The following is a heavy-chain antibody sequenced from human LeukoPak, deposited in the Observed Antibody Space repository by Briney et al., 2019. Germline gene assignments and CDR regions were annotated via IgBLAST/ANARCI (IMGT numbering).Heavy chain of an antibody. CDR3: ARGNRRGILGELFTY. J-gene: IGHJ4*02. D-gene: IGHD3-10*01. CDR1: GYTFTSYD. Sequence: ASVKVSCKASGYTFTSYDINWVRQATGQGLEWMGWMNPNSGNTGYAQKFQGRGTMTRNTSKSTAYMELSSLRSEDTAVYYCARGNRRGILGELFTYWGQGTLVTVSS. V-gene: IGHV1-8*01. CDR2: MNPNSGNT.